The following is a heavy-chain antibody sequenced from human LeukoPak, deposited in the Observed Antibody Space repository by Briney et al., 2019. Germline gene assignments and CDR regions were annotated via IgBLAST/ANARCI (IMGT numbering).Heavy chain of an antibody. V-gene: IGHV3-11*01. Sequence: TPGGSLRLSCAASGFAFSDHYMSWIRQAPGKGLEWVAYISNSGSVLYYTDSVKGRFTIPRDNAKKSLYLQMDGLRAEDTAVYFCARDPDTSSKVDFWGQGTLVTVSS. D-gene: IGHD2-2*02. CDR3: ARDPDTSSKVDF. CDR2: ISNSGSVL. CDR1: GFAFSDHY. J-gene: IGHJ4*02.